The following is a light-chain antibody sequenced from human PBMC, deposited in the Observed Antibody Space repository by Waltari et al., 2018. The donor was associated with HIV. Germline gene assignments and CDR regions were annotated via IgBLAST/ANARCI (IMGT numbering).Light chain of an antibody. Sequence: DIQLTQSPSFLSSHVGDSVTISCRASQDISTYLAWYQQKPGEAPKLLIHGASTLHRGVTSRFSGSGSGTDFTLTIKNLRPEDFAIYYCQQLHSFPLIFGGGTKVE. V-gene: IGKV1-9*01. CDR2: GAS. J-gene: IGKJ4*01. CDR1: QDISTY. CDR3: QQLHSFPLI.